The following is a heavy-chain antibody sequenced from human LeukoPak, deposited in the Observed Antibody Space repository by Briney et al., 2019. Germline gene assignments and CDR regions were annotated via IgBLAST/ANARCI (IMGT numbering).Heavy chain of an antibody. CDR2: INRNSGGT. CDR3: AREFGQQPLGGFEP. D-gene: IGHD6-13*01. CDR1: GYTFTGYY. J-gene: IGHJ5*02. Sequence: ASVKVACKASGYTFTGYYMHWVRQARGQGLEWMGWINRNSGGTNYAQKFQGRVTMTRDTSISTAYMELSRLRSDDTAVYYCAREFGQQPLGGFEPWGQGTLVTVSS. V-gene: IGHV1-2*02.